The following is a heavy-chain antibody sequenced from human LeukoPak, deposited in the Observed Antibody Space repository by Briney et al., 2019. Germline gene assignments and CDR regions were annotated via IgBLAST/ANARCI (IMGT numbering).Heavy chain of an antibody. CDR1: GYSFTNYW. Sequence: GESLKISCKGSGYSFTNYWISWVRQMPGKALEWIGRVDPTDSYTNYSPSFQGHVAISVDKSISTAYLQWSSLKASDTAMYYCARQGIVVADSFDPWGQGTLVTVSS. CDR2: VDPTDSYT. V-gene: IGHV5-10-1*01. CDR3: ARQGIVVADSFDP. J-gene: IGHJ5*02. D-gene: IGHD6-19*01.